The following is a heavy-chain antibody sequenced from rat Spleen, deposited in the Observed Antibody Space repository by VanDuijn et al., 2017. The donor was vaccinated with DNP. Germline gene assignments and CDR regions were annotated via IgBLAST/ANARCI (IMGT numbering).Heavy chain of an antibody. D-gene: IGHD4-3*01. CDR3: VRWNSGHFDY. V-gene: IGHV5-22*01. Sequence: EVQLVESGGGLVQPGRSLKLSCATSGFNFNDYWMGWVRQAPAKGLEWVAYIGSPAYAPYYADSVKGRFTISRDNAKSTLYLQMNTLRSEDMATYYCVRWNSGHFDYWGQGVMVTVSS. J-gene: IGHJ2*01. CDR1: GFNFNDYW. CDR2: IGSPAYAP.